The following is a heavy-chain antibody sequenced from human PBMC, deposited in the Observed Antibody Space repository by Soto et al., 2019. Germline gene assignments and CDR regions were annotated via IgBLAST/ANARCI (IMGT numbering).Heavy chain of an antibody. Sequence: ASVEVCSKAPGYTYTSYGSSWVRHAPGQGHKWRGLINAYNANTNYGHKLKDRVIMTTDISTSTAYMDLRSLRSDDTAVYYCARWYRNYGMDVWGQGTTDTVS. D-gene: IGHD1-26*01. CDR2: INAYNANT. CDR1: GYTYTSYG. CDR3: ARWYRNYGMDV. V-gene: IGHV1-18*01. J-gene: IGHJ6*02.